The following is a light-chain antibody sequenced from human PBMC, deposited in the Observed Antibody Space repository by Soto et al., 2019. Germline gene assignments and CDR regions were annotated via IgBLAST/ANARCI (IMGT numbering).Light chain of an antibody. Sequence: QPVLTQSSSASASLGSSDKLTCTLSSGHSSYIIAWHQQQPGKAPRYLMKLEGSGSYNKGSGVPDRFSGSSSGADRYLTISNLQFEDEADYYCETWDSNTRVFGGGTQLTVL. CDR3: ETWDSNTRV. CDR2: LEGSGSY. J-gene: IGLJ7*01. CDR1: SGHSSYI. V-gene: IGLV4-60*02.